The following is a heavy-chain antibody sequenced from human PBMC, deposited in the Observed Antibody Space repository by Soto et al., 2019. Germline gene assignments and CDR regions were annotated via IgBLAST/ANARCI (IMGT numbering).Heavy chain of an antibody. D-gene: IGHD3-16*02. J-gene: IGHJ4*02. CDR1: GYTFTSYA. V-gene: IGHV1-3*01. CDR3: ARVATFVGYLYYFDY. Sequence: ASVKVSCKASGYTFTSYAMHWVRQAPGQRLEWMGWINAGNGNTKYSQKFQGRVTITRDTSASTAYMELSSLRSEDTAVYYCARVATFVGYLYYFDYWGQGTLVTVSS. CDR2: INAGNGNT.